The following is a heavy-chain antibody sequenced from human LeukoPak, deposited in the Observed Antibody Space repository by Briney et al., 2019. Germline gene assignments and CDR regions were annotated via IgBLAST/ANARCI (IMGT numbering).Heavy chain of an antibody. D-gene: IGHD3-22*01. Sequence: ASVKVSCKASGYTFTGYYMHWVRQAPGQGLEWMGWINPNSGGTNYAQKFQGRVTMTRDTSISTAYMELSRLRSGDTAVYYCARVASYYDGSGYSDWGQGTLVTVSS. CDR2: INPNSGGT. V-gene: IGHV1-2*02. CDR3: ARVASYYDGSGYSD. J-gene: IGHJ4*02. CDR1: GYTFTGYY.